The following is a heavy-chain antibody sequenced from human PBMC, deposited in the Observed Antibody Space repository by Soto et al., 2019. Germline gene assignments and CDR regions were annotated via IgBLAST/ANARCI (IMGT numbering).Heavy chain of an antibody. D-gene: IGHD1-1*01. J-gene: IGHJ4*02. CDR3: TRGPRVSSTGTGAH. Sequence: PGGSLRLSCEVSGFTFSAYWMHWVRQVPGKGLIWVSRISDDGSTTTYADSVKGRFTISRDNAKNTLYLQMNSLRADDTGLYYCTRGPRVSSTGTGAHWGQGTLVTVPQ. CDR2: ISDDGSTT. V-gene: IGHV3-74*01. CDR1: GFTFSAYW.